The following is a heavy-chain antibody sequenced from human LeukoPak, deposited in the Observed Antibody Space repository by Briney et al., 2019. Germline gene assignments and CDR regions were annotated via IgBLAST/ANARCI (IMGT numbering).Heavy chain of an antibody. J-gene: IGHJ6*02. Sequence: GGSLRLSCAASGFTFSTYAMSWVRQAPGKGLEWVSTISTSSDGTYYADSVKGRFTVSRDNSKNTLYLQMNSLRAEDTALYYCAKDQGYDILTGIYYYYGMDVWGQGTTVTVSS. D-gene: IGHD3-9*01. CDR2: ISTSSDGT. CDR3: AKDQGYDILTGIYYYYGMDV. V-gene: IGHV3-23*01. CDR1: GFTFSTYA.